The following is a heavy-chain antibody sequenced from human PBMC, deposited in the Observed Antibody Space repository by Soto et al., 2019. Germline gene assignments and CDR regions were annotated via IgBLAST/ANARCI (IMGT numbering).Heavy chain of an antibody. CDR1: GYSISSGYY. V-gene: IGHV4-38-2*01. CDR2: IFFTGTT. CDR3: ARVRLDNWFDP. D-gene: IGHD6-19*01. Sequence: PSETLSFTCDVSGYSISSGYYWGWLRQSPGKGLEWIGSIFFTGTTYYNPPLNSQVTISVDTSKNQFSLKLSSVTAADTAIYYCARVRLDNWFDPWGQGTLVTVSS. J-gene: IGHJ5*02.